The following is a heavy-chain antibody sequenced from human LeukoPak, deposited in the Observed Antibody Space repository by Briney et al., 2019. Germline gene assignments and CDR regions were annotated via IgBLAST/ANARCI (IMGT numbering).Heavy chain of an antibody. V-gene: IGHV1-2*04. D-gene: IGHD1-26*01. CDR3: ARGQQWELLDGAFDI. CDR2: INPNSGGT. J-gene: IGHJ3*02. CDR1: GDTFSSYA. Sequence: ASVKVSCKASGDTFSSYAISWVRQAPGQGLEWMGWINPNSGGTNYAQKFQGWVTMTRDTSISTAYMELSRLRSDDTAVYYCARGQQWELLDGAFDIWGQGTMVTVSS.